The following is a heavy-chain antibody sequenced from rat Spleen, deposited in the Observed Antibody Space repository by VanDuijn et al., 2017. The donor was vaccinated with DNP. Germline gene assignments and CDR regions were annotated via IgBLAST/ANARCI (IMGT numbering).Heavy chain of an antibody. CDR3: AREGPLTTVAPLFDY. V-gene: IGHV3-3*01. CDR1: GYSITSSYR. CDR2: INSAGST. Sequence: EVQLQESGPGLVKPSQSLSLTCSVTGYSITSSYRWNWIRKFPGNKLEWMGYINSAGSTNYNPSLKSRISITRDTSKNQFFLQVNSVTTEDTATYYCAREGPLTTVAPLFDYWGQGVMVTVSS. D-gene: IGHD1-3*01. J-gene: IGHJ2*01.